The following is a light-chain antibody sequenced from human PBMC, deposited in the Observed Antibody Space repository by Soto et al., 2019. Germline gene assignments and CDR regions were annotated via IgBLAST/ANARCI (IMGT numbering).Light chain of an antibody. V-gene: IGLV1-40*01. Sequence: QSALTQPPSVTGAPGQRVTISCTGSGSNIGAGYGVHWYQQFPETAPKLLIYANTNRPSGVPDRFSGSRSGTSASLAITGLQAEDEADYYCSSYTSSSTLVFGGGTKLTVL. J-gene: IGLJ2*01. CDR1: GSNIGAGYG. CDR2: ANT. CDR3: SSYTSSSTLV.